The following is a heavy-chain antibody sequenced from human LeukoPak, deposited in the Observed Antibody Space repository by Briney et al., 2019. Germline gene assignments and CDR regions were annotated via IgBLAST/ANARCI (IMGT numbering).Heavy chain of an antibody. J-gene: IGHJ4*02. V-gene: IGHV5-10-1*01. CDR1: GYSFTSYW. CDR2: IDPSDSYT. Sequence: HGESLKISWRGSGYSFTSYWISWVRQMPGQGLEWRGRIDPSDSYTNYSPSFEGHVTISADKSISTAYLQWSSLKASDTAMYYCATERKVANDYDYWGEGTLVTVSS. D-gene: IGHD5-12*01. CDR3: ATERKVANDYDY.